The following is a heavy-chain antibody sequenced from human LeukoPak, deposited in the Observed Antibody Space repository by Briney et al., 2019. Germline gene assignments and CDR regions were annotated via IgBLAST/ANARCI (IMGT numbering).Heavy chain of an antibody. CDR1: GFTIGPYA. V-gene: IGHV3-43*02. J-gene: IGHJ6*02. Sequence: PGGSLRLFCAASGFTIGPYAMYWVRQGPGGGLEWVSVIKADGSGTFYADSVRGRFTTSRDNSKNSLYLQMNSLTSEDTALYYCATWAFYHNLDVWGQGTTVIVSS. CDR2: IKADGSGT. D-gene: IGHD2/OR15-2a*01. CDR3: ATWAFYHNLDV.